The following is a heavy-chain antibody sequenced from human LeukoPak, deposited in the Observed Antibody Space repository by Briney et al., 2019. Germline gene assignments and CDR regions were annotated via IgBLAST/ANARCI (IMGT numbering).Heavy chain of an antibody. D-gene: IGHD5-24*01. CDR3: ARLDHNSSRVGDYYYYYMDV. Sequence: SESLSLTCTVSGGSISSYYWSWIRQPPGKGLEWIGYIYTSGSTNYNPSLKSGVTISVDTSNNQFSRKLSSVTAADTAVYYCARLDHNSSRVGDYYYYYMDVWGKGTTVTVSS. CDR2: IYTSGST. V-gene: IGHV4-4*09. CDR1: GGSISSYY. J-gene: IGHJ6*03.